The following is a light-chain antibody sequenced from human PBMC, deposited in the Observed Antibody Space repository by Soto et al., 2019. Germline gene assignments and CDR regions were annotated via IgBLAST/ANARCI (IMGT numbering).Light chain of an antibody. CDR2: GNS. CDR1: SSNIGAGYD. V-gene: IGLV1-40*01. Sequence: QSVLTQPPSVSGAPGQRVTISCTGSSSNIGAGYDVHWYQQLPGTAPKLLIYGNSNRPSGVPDRFSGSKSGTSASLAITGLQAEDEADYYCHSYDSSLSGQVFVTGSMVTVL. J-gene: IGLJ1*01. CDR3: HSYDSSLSGQV.